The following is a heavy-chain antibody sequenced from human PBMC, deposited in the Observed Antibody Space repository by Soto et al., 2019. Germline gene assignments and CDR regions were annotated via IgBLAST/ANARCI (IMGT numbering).Heavy chain of an antibody. J-gene: IGHJ4*02. CDR2: ISSSGSTI. V-gene: IGHV3-11*01. D-gene: IGHD3-9*01. Sequence: GGSLRLSCAASGFTFSDYYMSWIRQAPGKGLEWVSYISSSGSTIYYADSVKGRFTISRDNAKNSLYLQMNSLRAEDTAVYYCARETYYVFLPVYYTWFDYGGKEPLATVP. CDR3: ARETYYVFLPVYYTWFDY. CDR1: GFTFSDYY.